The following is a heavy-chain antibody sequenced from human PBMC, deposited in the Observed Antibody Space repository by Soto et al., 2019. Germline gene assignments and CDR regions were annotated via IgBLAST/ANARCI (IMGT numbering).Heavy chain of an antibody. Sequence: QVQLVQSGAEVKKPGASVKVSCKASGYTFTRYYIHWVRQAPGQGLEWMGISNPSGRRTNYAQKFQGRVTMTSDTSTSTVYMDLSSLRSEDTAVYYCARGSSSGWLDYWGQGTLVTVSS. V-gene: IGHV1-46*01. J-gene: IGHJ4*02. CDR3: ARGSSSGWLDY. CDR1: GYTFTRYY. D-gene: IGHD6-19*01. CDR2: SNPSGRRT.